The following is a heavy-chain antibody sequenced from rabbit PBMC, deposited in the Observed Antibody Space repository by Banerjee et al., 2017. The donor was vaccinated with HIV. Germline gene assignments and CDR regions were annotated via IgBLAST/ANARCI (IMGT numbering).Heavy chain of an antibody. D-gene: IGHD4-2*01. J-gene: IGHJ4*01. CDR1: GFSFSSGYD. CDR3: ASADAGSDWSFNL. CDR2: IYTGSSGST. V-gene: IGHV1S45*01. Sequence: QEQLVESGGGLVQPEGSLTLTCKASGFSFSSGYDMCWVRQAPGKGLEWIACIYTGSSGSTGYASWAKGRFTISKTSSTTVTLQMTSLTAADTATYFCASADAGSDWSFNLWGPGTLVTVS.